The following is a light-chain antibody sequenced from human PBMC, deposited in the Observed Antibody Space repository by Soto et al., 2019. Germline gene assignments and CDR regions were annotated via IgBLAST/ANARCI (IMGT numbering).Light chain of an antibody. V-gene: IGKV3-20*01. Sequence: EIVLTQSPGTLSLSPGERATLSCRASQSVSSSYLAWYQQKPGQAPRLLIYLTSNRATGIPDRFSGSGSGTDFTLTISRLEPEDFAVYYCQHYGGSTGTFGQGT. CDR1: QSVSSSY. J-gene: IGKJ2*01. CDR3: QHYGGSTGT. CDR2: LTS.